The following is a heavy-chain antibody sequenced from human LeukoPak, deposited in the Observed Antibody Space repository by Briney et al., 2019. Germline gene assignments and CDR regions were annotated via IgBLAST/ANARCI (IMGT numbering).Heavy chain of an antibody. V-gene: IGHV3-23*01. Sequence: PGGSLRLSCAASGFTFSSYGMIWVRQAPGKGLEWVSAISGSGGSTYYADSVKGRFTISRDNSKNTLYLQMNSLRAEDTAVYYCARGPSGYHNTGGQGTLVTVSS. CDR1: GFTFSSYG. CDR3: ARGPSGYHNT. CDR2: ISGSGGST. J-gene: IGHJ4*02. D-gene: IGHD5-12*01.